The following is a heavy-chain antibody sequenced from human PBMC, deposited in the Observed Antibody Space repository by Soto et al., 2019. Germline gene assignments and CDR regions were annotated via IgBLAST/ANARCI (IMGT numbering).Heavy chain of an antibody. CDR1: GFTFSGSA. CDR3: TRGGMVRGVKAHYYYGMDV. Sequence: EVQLVESGGGLVQPGGSLKLSCAASGFTFSGSAMHWVRQASGKGLEWVGRIRSKANSYATAYAASVKGRFTISRDDSKNTAYLQMNSLKTEDTAVYYCTRGGMVRGVKAHYYYGMDVWGQGTTVTVSS. J-gene: IGHJ6*02. V-gene: IGHV3-73*01. D-gene: IGHD3-10*01. CDR2: IRSKANSYAT.